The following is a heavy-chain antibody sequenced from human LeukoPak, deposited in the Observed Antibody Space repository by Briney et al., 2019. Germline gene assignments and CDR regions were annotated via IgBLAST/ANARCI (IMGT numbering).Heavy chain of an antibody. V-gene: IGHV3-23*01. CDR1: GFTFSSYA. CDR2: IDGSGGST. CDR3: AKDGWTCSGGSCYFAY. J-gene: IGHJ4*02. D-gene: IGHD2-15*01. Sequence: GGSLRLSCAASGFTFSSYAMSWVRQSAGKGLEWVSAIDGSGGSTYYADSVKGRFTISRDNSKNTLYLQMNSLRAEDTAVYYCAKDGWTCSGGSCYFAYWGQGTLVTVSS.